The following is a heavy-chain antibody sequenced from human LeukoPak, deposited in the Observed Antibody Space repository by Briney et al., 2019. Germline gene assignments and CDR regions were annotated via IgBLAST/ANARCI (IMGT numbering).Heavy chain of an antibody. CDR1: GFTFSSYA. CDR3: AKDGGSGMGFDP. J-gene: IGHJ5*02. Sequence: PGGSLRLSCAASGFTFSSYAMSWVRQAPGKGLEWVSGISGSDGSTYYAESVKGRFTISRDNSKNTLYLQMNSLRAEDAAIYYCAKDGGSGMGFDPWGQGTLVTVSS. D-gene: IGHD3-10*01. CDR2: ISGSDGST. V-gene: IGHV3-23*01.